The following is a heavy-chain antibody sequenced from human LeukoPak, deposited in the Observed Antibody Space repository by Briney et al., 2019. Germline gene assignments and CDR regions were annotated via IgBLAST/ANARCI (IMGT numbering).Heavy chain of an antibody. J-gene: IGHJ6*03. Sequence: GASVKVSCKVSGDTLTELSMHWVRQAPGKGLEWMGGFDPEDGETIYAQKFQGRVTMTEDTSTDTAYMELSSLRSEDTAVYYCATGPPMVKGYYYYYMDVWGKGTTVTISS. CDR1: GDTLTELS. V-gene: IGHV1-24*01. D-gene: IGHD5-18*01. CDR2: FDPEDGET. CDR3: ATGPPMVKGYYYYYMDV.